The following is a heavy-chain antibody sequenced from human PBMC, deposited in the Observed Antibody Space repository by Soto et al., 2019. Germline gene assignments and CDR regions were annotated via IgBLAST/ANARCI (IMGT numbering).Heavy chain of an antibody. D-gene: IGHD6-25*01. CDR3: AGQTFTIAAASYGRSNWFDP. Sequence: SETLSLTCTVSGGSISSYYWSWVRQPPGKGLEWIGTIYFTGNTYYTPSLKSRLTMSIDTSKTEFSLRLNSVTAADTAVYYCAGQTFTIAAASYGRSNWFDPWGPGTLVTV. CDR1: GGSISSYY. CDR2: IYFTGNT. J-gene: IGHJ5*02. V-gene: IGHV4-59*04.